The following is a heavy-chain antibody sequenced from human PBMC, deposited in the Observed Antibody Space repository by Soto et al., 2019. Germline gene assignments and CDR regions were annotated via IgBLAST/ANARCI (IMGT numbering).Heavy chain of an antibody. CDR3: ARVRGSKIQLWLEYYYYGMDV. D-gene: IGHD5-18*01. Sequence: SETLSLTCTVSGGSISSGDYYWSWIRQPPGKGLEWIGYIYYSGSTYYNPSLESRVTISVDTSKNQFSLKRSSVTAADTAVYYCARVRGSKIQLWLEYYYYGMDVWGQGTTVTVSS. J-gene: IGHJ6*02. CDR1: GGSISSGDYY. V-gene: IGHV4-30-4*01. CDR2: IYYSGST.